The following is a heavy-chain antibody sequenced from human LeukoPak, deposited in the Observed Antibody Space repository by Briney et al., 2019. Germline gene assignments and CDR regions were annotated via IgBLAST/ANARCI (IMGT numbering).Heavy chain of an antibody. J-gene: IGHJ3*02. CDR3: ARARGDGYNPDAFDI. CDR2: TIPIFGTA. Sequence: GASVKVSCKASGGTFSSYAISWVRQAPGQGLEWMGGTIPIFGTANYAQKFQGRVTITADESTSTAYMELSSLRSEDTAVYYCARARGDGYNPDAFDIWGQGTMVTVSS. V-gene: IGHV1-69*01. CDR1: GGTFSSYA. D-gene: IGHD5-24*01.